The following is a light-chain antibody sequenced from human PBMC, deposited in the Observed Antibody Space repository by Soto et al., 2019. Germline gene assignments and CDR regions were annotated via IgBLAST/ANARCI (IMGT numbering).Light chain of an antibody. CDR2: AAS. Sequence: DIQMTQSPSTLPASVGDTVTITCRASQNIDRWVAWYQQKSGKAPKILIYAASTLQSGVPSRFSGSGSETDFTLTISSLQPEDVATYYCQKYNSAPLTFGGGTKVDIK. CDR1: QNIDRW. V-gene: IGKV1-27*01. CDR3: QKYNSAPLT. J-gene: IGKJ4*01.